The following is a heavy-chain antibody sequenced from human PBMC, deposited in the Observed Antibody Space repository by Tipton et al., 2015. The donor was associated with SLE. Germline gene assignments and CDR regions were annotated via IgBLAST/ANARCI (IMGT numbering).Heavy chain of an antibody. CDR3: ARARGLRADDAFDI. CDR2: ITNSGNT. J-gene: IGHJ3*02. V-gene: IGHV4-39*07. Sequence: GLVKPSETLSLTCSVSGGSISGTNYYWAWIRQPPGKGPEWIGRITNSGNTYYTPSFQSRVTMSVDTSKNQLSLNLNAVTAADTAVYFCARARGLRADDAFDIWGQGTMVTVSS. D-gene: IGHD5/OR15-5a*01. CDR1: GGSISGTNYY.